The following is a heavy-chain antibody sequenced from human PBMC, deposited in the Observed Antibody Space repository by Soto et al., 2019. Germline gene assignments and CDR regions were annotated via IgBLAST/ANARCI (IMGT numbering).Heavy chain of an antibody. CDR2: IYYSGST. CDR1: GGSTSSGGYY. D-gene: IGHD5-12*01. V-gene: IGHV4-31*03. Sequence: SETLSLTCTVSGGSTSSGGYYWSWIRQHPGKGLEWIGYIYYSGSTYYNPSLKSRVTISVDTSKNQFSLKLSSVTAADTAVYYCAREVSSGYGGDWFDPWGQGTLVTVSS. J-gene: IGHJ5*02. CDR3: AREVSSGYGGDWFDP.